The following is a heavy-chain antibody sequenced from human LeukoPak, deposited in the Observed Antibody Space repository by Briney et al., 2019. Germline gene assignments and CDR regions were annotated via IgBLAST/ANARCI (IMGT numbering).Heavy chain of an antibody. CDR1: GFNVSSNY. J-gene: IGHJ4*02. Sequence: GGSLRLSCAASGFNVSSNYMTWVRQAPGKGLEWVSVIYSGGSTYYGDSVQGRFTVSRDNSQNTLYLQMNSLRAEDTAVYYCARGLYSDMSGSFDYWGQGTLVTVSS. CDR3: ARGLYSDMSGSFDY. D-gene: IGHD3-3*01. CDR2: IYSGGST. V-gene: IGHV3-53*01.